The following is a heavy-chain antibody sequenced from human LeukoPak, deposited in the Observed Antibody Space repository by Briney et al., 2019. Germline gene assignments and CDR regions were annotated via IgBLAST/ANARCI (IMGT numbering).Heavy chain of an antibody. CDR3: ARRGYCSGGSCYPLGYYFDS. CDR1: GFTFGTYA. V-gene: IGHV3-23*01. CDR2: IRGSGGST. J-gene: IGHJ4*02. D-gene: IGHD2-15*01. Sequence: PGGSLRLSCAASGFTFGTYAMSWVRQAPGKGPEGGATIRGSGGSTYYADSVKGRFTISRDNSKNRLYLQMNSLRAEDAAVYHCARRGYCSGGSCYPLGYYFDSWGQGTLVTVSS.